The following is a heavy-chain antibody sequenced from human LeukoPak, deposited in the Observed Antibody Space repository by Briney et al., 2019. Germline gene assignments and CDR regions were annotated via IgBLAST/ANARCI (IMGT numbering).Heavy chain of an antibody. V-gene: IGHV4-61*02. CDR2: IYTSGST. D-gene: IGHD3-22*01. J-gene: IGHJ4*02. Sequence: SETLSLTCTVSGGSISSSSYYWGWIRQPAGKGLEWIGRIYTSGSTNYNPSLKSRVTISVDTSKNQFSLKLSSVTAADTAMYFCARLSGYLSPFDYWGQGTLVTVSS. CDR3: ARLSGYLSPFDY. CDR1: GGSISSSSYY.